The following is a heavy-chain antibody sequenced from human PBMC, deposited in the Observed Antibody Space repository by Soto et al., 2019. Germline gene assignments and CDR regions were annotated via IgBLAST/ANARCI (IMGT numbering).Heavy chain of an antibody. V-gene: IGHV3-21*01. J-gene: IGHJ3*02. CDR1: GFTFSSYS. CDR2: ISSSSSYI. Sequence: GGSLRLSCVASGFTFSSYSMNWVRRAPGKGLEWVSSISSSSSYIYYADSVKGRFTISRDNAKNSLYLQMNSLRAEDTAVYYCARSLEDIVVVPAALDAFDIWGQGTMVTVSS. D-gene: IGHD2-2*01. CDR3: ARSLEDIVVVPAALDAFDI.